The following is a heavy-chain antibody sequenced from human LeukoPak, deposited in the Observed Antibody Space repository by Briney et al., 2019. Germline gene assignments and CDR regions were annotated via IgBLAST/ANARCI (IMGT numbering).Heavy chain of an antibody. CDR1: GFTFSSYG. Sequence: PGGSLRLSCAASGFTFSSYGMHWVRQAPGKGLEWVAVISYDGSNKYYADSVKGRFTISRDNSKNTLYLQMNSLRAEDTAVYYCARAFADAGGNYYYFDYWGQGTLVTVSS. D-gene: IGHD4-23*01. CDR2: ISYDGSNK. CDR3: ARAFADAGGNYYYFDY. J-gene: IGHJ4*02. V-gene: IGHV3-30*19.